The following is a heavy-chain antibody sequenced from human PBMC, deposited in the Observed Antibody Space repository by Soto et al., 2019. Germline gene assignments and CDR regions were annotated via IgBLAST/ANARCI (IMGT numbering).Heavy chain of an antibody. J-gene: IGHJ5*02. D-gene: IGHD2-2*02. CDR1: GGSISSGGYY. Sequence: QVQLQESGPGLVKPSRTLSLTCTVSGGSISSGGYYWSWIRQHPGKGLEWIGYIYYSGSTYYNPSLKSRVTISVDTSKNQFSLKLSSVTAADTAVYYCATQIVVVPAAILGWFDPWGQGTLVTVSS. CDR3: ATQIVVVPAAILGWFDP. CDR2: IYYSGST. V-gene: IGHV4-31*03.